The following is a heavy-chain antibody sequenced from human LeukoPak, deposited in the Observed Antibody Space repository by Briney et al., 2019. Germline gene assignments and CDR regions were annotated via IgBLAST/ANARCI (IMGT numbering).Heavy chain of an antibody. CDR2: IYTSGGT. Sequence: ASETLSLTCTVSGDSISSYYWSWIRQPPGKGLEWIGYIYTSGGTNYIPSLKGRVTISIDTPKNQFSLKLSSATAADSAVYYCARLTRLSTSPDRYYLDYWGQGTLVTVSS. V-gene: IGHV4-4*09. CDR3: ARLTRLSTSPDRYYLDY. CDR1: GDSISSYY. J-gene: IGHJ4*02. D-gene: IGHD6-6*01.